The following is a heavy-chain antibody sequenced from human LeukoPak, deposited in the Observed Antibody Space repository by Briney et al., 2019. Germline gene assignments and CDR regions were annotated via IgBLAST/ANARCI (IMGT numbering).Heavy chain of an antibody. J-gene: IGHJ4*02. CDR2: IYYSGST. Sequence: SETLSLTCTVSGGSISRYHWSWIRQPPGKGLEWIGYIYYSGSTKYNPSLKSRVTISVGPSKNQVSLKLSSVTAADTAVYYCARDGGGYCSGGTCSIDLWGQGILVTVSS. V-gene: IGHV4-59*01. CDR3: ARDGGGYCSGGTCSIDL. CDR1: GGSISRYH. D-gene: IGHD2-15*01.